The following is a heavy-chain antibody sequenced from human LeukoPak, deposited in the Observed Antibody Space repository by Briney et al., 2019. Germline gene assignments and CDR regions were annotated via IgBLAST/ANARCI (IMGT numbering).Heavy chain of an antibody. Sequence: GGSLRLSCAASGFTFSTDSMNWFRQAPGKGLEWVSSISSSSTYISYADSVKGRFTISRDNAKNSLYPQMNSLRAEDTAVYYCARDPYSSGSYWGQGTLVTVSS. J-gene: IGHJ4*02. CDR2: ISSSSTYI. D-gene: IGHD3-10*01. V-gene: IGHV3-21*01. CDR3: ARDPYSSGSY. CDR1: GFTFSTDS.